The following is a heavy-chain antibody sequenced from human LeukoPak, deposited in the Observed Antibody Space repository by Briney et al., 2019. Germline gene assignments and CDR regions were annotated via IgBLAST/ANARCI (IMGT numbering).Heavy chain of an antibody. CDR2: IIPIFGTA. Sequence: SVKVSCKASGGTFSSYAISWVRQAPGQGLEWMGGIIPIFGTANYAQKFQGRGTITADESTSTAYMELSSLRSEDTAVYYCARGRYYGSGSYPFVMGYWGQGTLVTVSS. CDR3: ARGRYYGSGSYPFVMGY. D-gene: IGHD3-10*01. V-gene: IGHV1-69*13. CDR1: GGTFSSYA. J-gene: IGHJ4*02.